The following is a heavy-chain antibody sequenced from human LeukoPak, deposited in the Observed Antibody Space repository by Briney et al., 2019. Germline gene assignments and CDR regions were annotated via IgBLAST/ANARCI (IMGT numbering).Heavy chain of an antibody. V-gene: IGHV4-61*01. CDR1: GGSVSSGSYY. Sequence: SETLSLTCTVSGGSVSSGSYYWSWIRQPPGKGLEWLGYIYYSGSTNYNPSLKSRVTISVDTSKNQFSLKLSSVTAADTAVYYCARTKTGYYTAQFDYWGQGTLVTVSS. CDR2: IYYSGST. D-gene: IGHD3/OR15-3a*01. CDR3: ARTKTGYYTAQFDY. J-gene: IGHJ4*02.